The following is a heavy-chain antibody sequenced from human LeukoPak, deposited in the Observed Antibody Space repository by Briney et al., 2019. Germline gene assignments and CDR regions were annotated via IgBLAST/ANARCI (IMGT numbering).Heavy chain of an antibody. CDR3: AKDGLYYDGSEHVYYFDS. V-gene: IGHV3-23*01. D-gene: IGHD3-22*01. CDR2: IIYSGGAT. Sequence: GGSLRLPCAPSGFTFSRSAMTWVRQGPGTGLEFVASIIYSGGATYYASSVKGRFTISRDNSKNTLYLQINSLRAEDTALYYCAKDGLYYDGSEHVYYFDSWGQGTLVTVSS. CDR1: GFTFSRSA. J-gene: IGHJ4*02.